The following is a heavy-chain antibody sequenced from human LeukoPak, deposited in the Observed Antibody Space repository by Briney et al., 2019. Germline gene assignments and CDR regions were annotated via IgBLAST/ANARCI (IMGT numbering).Heavy chain of an antibody. CDR1: GGSISSYY. CDR2: IYTSGST. D-gene: IGHD3-10*01. V-gene: IGHV4-4*07. Sequence: PSETLSLTCTVPGGSISSYYWSWIRQPAGKGLEWIGRIYTSGSTNYNPSLKSRVTISVDTSKNQFSLKLSSVTAADTAVYYCARGPVSPMVRGVIIPYYYYMDVWGKGTTVTVSS. CDR3: ARGPVSPMVRGVIIPYYYYMDV. J-gene: IGHJ6*03.